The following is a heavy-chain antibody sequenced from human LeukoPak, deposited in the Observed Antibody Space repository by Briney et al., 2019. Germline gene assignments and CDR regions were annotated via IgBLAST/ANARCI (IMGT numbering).Heavy chain of an antibody. CDR2: ISAYNGNT. V-gene: IGHV1-18*01. J-gene: IGHJ3*02. D-gene: IGHD3-22*01. Sequence: ASVKVSCKASGYTFTSYGISWVRQAPGQGLEWMGWISAYNGNTNYAQKLQGRVTMTTDTSTSTAYMELRSLRSDDTAVYYCARHYYDSSGYPLDAFDIWGQGIMVTVSS. CDR3: ARHYYDSSGYPLDAFDI. CDR1: GYTFTSYG.